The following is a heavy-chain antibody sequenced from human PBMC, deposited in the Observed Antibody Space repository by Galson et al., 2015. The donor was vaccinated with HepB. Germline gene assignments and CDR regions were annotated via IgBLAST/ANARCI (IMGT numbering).Heavy chain of an antibody. D-gene: IGHD6-6*01. CDR2: INHSGST. CDR1: GGSFSGYY. J-gene: IGHJ6*03. CDR3: ARGDAARRRWNYYYYMDV. Sequence: LTCAVYGGSFSGYYWSWIRQPPGKGLEWIGEINHSGSTNYNPSLKSRVTISVDTSKNQFSLKLSSVTAADTAVYYCARGDAARRRWNYYYYMDVWGKGTTVTVSS. V-gene: IGHV4-34*01.